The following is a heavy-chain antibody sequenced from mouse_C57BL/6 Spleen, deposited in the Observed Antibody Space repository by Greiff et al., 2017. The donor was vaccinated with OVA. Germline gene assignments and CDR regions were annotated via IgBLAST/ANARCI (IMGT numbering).Heavy chain of an antibody. D-gene: IGHD1-1*01. CDR3: ARGEDYGSRDYAMDY. CDR1: GYTFTSYW. CDR2: IYPGSGST. V-gene: IGHV1-55*01. J-gene: IGHJ4*01. Sequence: QVQLKQPGAELVKPGASVKMSCKASGYTFTSYWITWVKQRPGQGLEWIGDIYPGSGSTNYNEKFKSKATLTVDTSSSTAYMQLSSLTSEDSAVYYCARGEDYGSRDYAMDYWGQGTSVTVSS.